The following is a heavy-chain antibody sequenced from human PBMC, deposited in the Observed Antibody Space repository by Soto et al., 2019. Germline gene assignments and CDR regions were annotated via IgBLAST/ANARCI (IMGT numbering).Heavy chain of an antibody. CDR3: ARRFSHCGGDCYSEVWYFDL. J-gene: IGHJ2*01. Sequence: PLESLKISCKGSGYSFTSYWIGWVRQMPGKGMEWVGIIYPGDSDTRYSPSFQGQVTISADKSISTAYLQWSSLKASDTAMYYCARRFSHCGGDCYSEVWYFDLWGRGTLVTVSS. V-gene: IGHV5-51*01. D-gene: IGHD2-21*02. CDR2: IYPGDSDT. CDR1: GYSFTSYW.